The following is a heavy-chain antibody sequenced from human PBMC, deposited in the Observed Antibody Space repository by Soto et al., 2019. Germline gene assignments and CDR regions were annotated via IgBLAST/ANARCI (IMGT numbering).Heavy chain of an antibody. V-gene: IGHV1-69*13. Sequence: SVKASCKSSGGTISSYTISWVRQAPEQGLEWMGGIIPIFSTPNYAQKFQGRVTITADESTSTAYMELSSLRSEDTAVYYCARPIQYYFDTSAQSAWFDPWGQGTLVTVSS. D-gene: IGHD3-22*01. CDR1: GGTISSYT. CDR2: IIPIFSTP. CDR3: ARPIQYYFDTSAQSAWFDP. J-gene: IGHJ5*02.